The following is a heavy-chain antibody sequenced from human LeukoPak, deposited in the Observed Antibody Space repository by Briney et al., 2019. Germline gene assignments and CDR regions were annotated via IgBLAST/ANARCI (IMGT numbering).Heavy chain of an antibody. J-gene: IGHJ5*02. CDR1: GFTFSSYA. Sequence: GESLRLSCAASGFTFSSYAMHWVRQAPGKGLEWVAVISYDGSNKYYADSVKGRFTISRDNSKNTLYLQMNSLRAEDTAVYYCARDESSNLHSNWFDPWGQGTLVTVSS. CDR2: ISYDGSNK. CDR3: ARDESSNLHSNWFDP. D-gene: IGHD6-13*01. V-gene: IGHV3-30*04.